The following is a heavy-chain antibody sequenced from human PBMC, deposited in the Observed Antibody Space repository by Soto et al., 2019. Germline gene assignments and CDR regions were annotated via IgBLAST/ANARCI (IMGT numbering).Heavy chain of an antibody. J-gene: IGHJ4*02. D-gene: IGHD6-13*01. Sequence: GGSLRLSCAASGFTFSSYWMHWVRQAPGEGLVWVSYIKPDGSRTKDADSVKGRFTISRDNARNTLYLRMNSLRAGDMAVYFCAKSQEIGTHFFDSWGQGTQVTVSS. CDR2: IKPDGSRT. V-gene: IGHV3-74*03. CDR3: AKSQEIGTHFFDS. CDR1: GFTFSSYW.